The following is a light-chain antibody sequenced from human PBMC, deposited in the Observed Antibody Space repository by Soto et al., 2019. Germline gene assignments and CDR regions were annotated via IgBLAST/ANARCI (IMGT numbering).Light chain of an antibody. CDR2: AAS. J-gene: IGKJ5*01. CDR1: HSFTSNY. CDR3: QQRSNWPP. Sequence: EIVFTQSPDTLSFAPGERATLSCRASHSFTSNYLTWYQQKPGQSPRLLIYAASSRATGVPDRFSVSGSGTDFTLTISGLEPEDFAVYYCQQRSNWPPFGQGTRLEIK. V-gene: IGKV3D-20*02.